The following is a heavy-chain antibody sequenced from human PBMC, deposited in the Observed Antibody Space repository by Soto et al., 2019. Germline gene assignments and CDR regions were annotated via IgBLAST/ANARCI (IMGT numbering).Heavy chain of an antibody. CDR3: ARVRYSSSWSRSFDY. J-gene: IGHJ4*02. Sequence: LXLSCAASWFTVSSNYMSWVRQAPGKGLEWVSVIYSGGSTYYADSVKGRFTISRDNSKNTLYLQMNSLRAEDTAVYYCARVRYSSSWSRSFDYWGQGTLVTVSS. CDR2: IYSGGST. CDR1: WFTVSSNY. D-gene: IGHD6-13*01. V-gene: IGHV3-53*01.